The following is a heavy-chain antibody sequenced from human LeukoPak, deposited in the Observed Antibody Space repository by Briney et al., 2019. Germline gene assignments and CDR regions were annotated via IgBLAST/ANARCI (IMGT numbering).Heavy chain of an antibody. CDR2: ITTYNANT. D-gene: IGHD5-24*01. CDR1: GYTFTGYG. Sequence: ASVKVSCKASGYTFTGYGISWVRQAPGQGLEWMGWITTYNANTNYAQKLQGRVTMTTETSTSTAYMELRRLRSDDMAVYYCARDQEMATSGRSVLDPWGQGTLVTVSS. CDR3: ARDQEMATSGRSVLDP. V-gene: IGHV1-18*03. J-gene: IGHJ5*02.